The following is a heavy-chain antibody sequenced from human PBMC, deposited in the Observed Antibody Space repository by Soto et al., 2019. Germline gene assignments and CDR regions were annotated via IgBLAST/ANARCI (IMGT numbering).Heavy chain of an antibody. J-gene: IGHJ4*02. Sequence: GASVKVSCKASGYTFTNYAMHWVRQAPGQRLEWMGWINADNGDTKYSQKFQGRVTFTWDTSATTAYMELTSLTPEDTAVYYCARDLRGGVYFDYWGQGTLVTVSS. CDR2: INADNGDT. CDR3: ARDLRGGVYFDY. CDR1: GYTFTNYA. V-gene: IGHV1-3*01. D-gene: IGHD2-8*01.